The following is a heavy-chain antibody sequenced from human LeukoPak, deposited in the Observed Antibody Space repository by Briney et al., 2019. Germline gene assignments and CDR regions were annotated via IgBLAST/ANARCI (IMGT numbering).Heavy chain of an antibody. CDR2: IYSGGST. Sequence: GGSLRLSCAASGFTVSSNYMSWVRQAPGKGLERVSVIYSGGSTYYADSVKGRFTISRDNSKNTLYLQMNSLRAEDTAVYYCARDIGGATIEYWGQGTLVTVSS. D-gene: IGHD1-26*01. J-gene: IGHJ4*02. CDR3: ARDIGGATIEY. CDR1: GFTVSSNY. V-gene: IGHV3-66*02.